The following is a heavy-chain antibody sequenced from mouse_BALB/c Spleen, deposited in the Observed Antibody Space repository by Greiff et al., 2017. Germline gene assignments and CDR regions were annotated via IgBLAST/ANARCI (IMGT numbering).Heavy chain of an antibody. Sequence: QVQLKESGAELAKPGASVKMSCKASGYTFTSYWMHWVKQRPGQGLEWIGYINPSTGYTEYNQKFKDKATLTADKSSSTAYMQLSSLTSEDSAVYYCARVGAYYYGSSYDYFDYWGQGTTLTVSS. CDR3: ARVGAYYYGSSYDYFDY. V-gene: IGHV1-7*01. D-gene: IGHD1-1*01. J-gene: IGHJ2*01. CDR2: INPSTGYT. CDR1: GYTFTSYW.